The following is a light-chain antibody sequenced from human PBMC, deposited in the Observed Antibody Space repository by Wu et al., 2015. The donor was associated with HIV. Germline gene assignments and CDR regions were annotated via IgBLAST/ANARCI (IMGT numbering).Light chain of an antibody. CDR3: QQRSNWPKT. CDR2: DAS. J-gene: IGKJ1*01. Sequence: DILLTQSPATLSLSPGERATLSCRASQSVSSYLAWYQQKPGQAPRLLIYDASKRATGIPARFSGSGSGTDFTLTISSLEPEDFAVYYCQQRSNWPKTFGQGTKVEIK. CDR1: QSVSSY. V-gene: IGKV3-11*01.